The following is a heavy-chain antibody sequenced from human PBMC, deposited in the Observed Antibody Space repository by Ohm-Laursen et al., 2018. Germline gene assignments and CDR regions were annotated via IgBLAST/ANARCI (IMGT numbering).Heavy chain of an antibody. CDR2: ISWNRGSI. D-gene: IGHD3-10*01. V-gene: IGHV3-9*01. CDR3: AKATYYYGSGSYVYFDY. Sequence: SLRLSCTASGFTFDDYAMHWVRQAPGKGLEWVSGISWNRGSIGYADSVKGRFTISRDNAKNSLYLQMNSLRAEDTALYYCAKATYYYGSGSYVYFDYWGQGTLVTVSS. J-gene: IGHJ4*02. CDR1: GFTFDDYA.